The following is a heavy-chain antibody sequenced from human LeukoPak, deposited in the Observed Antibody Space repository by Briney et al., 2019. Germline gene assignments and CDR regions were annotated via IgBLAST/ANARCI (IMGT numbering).Heavy chain of an antibody. V-gene: IGHV3-23*01. J-gene: IGHJ4*02. D-gene: IGHD3/OR15-3a*01. CDR2: ISDSGGSP. CDR1: GITLSNYG. Sequence: GGSLRLSCAVSGITLSNYGMSWVRQAPGKGLEWVAGISDSGGSPNYADSVKGRFTISRDNPKNTLYLQMNSLRAEDTAVYFCAKRGVVIRVILVGFHKAAYYFESWGQGALVTVSS. CDR3: AKRGVVIRVILVGFHKAAYYFES.